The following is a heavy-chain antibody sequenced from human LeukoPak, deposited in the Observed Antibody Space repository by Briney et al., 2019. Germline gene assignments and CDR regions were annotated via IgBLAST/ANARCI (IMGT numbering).Heavy chain of an antibody. D-gene: IGHD5-12*01. V-gene: IGHV3-21*01. CDR2: TSSSSSYI. J-gene: IGHJ4*02. CDR1: GFTFSSYS. CDR3: ARDSGYEGGWDFDY. Sequence: PGGSLRLSCAASGFTFSSYSMNWVRQAPGKGLEWVSSTSSSSSYIYYADSVKGRFTISRGNSKNTLYVQMNSLRAEDTAVYYCARDSGYEGGWDFDYWGQGTLVTVSS.